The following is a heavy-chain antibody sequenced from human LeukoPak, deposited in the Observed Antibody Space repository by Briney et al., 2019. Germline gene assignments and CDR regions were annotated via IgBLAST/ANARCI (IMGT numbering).Heavy chain of an antibody. D-gene: IGHD3-16*02. Sequence: GGSLRLSCAASGFTFSSYSMSWVRQAPGKGLEWVSSISSSSSYIYYADSVKGRFTISRDNAKNSPYLQMNSLRAEDTAVYYCARDLYYDYVWGSYRRPFDYWGQGTLVTVSS. CDR1: GFTFSSYS. CDR3: ARDLYYDYVWGSYRRPFDY. CDR2: ISSSSSYI. V-gene: IGHV3-21*01. J-gene: IGHJ4*02.